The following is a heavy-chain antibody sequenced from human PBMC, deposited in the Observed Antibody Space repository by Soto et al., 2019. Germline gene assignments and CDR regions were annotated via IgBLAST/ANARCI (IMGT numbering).Heavy chain of an antibody. CDR3: ARERGSGFGELFPAYYYYGMDV. CDR1: GGSISSGDYY. Sequence: SETLSLTCTVSGGSISSGDYYWSWIRQPPGKGLEWIGYIYYSGSTYYNPSLKSRVTISVDTSKNQFSLKLSSVTAADTAVYYCARERGSGFGELFPAYYYYGMDVWGQGTTVTVSS. J-gene: IGHJ6*02. D-gene: IGHD3-10*01. V-gene: IGHV4-30-4*01. CDR2: IYYSGST.